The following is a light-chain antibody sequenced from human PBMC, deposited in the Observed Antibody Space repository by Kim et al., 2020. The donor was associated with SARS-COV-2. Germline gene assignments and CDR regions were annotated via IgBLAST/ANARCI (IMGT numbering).Light chain of an antibody. CDR1: TGALTSVHH. CDR2: DTS. V-gene: IGLV7-46*01. J-gene: IGLJ2*01. Sequence: PGGAITRPCGSSTGALTSVHHPYWFQQKPGQAPRTMIYDTSNKHPWTPARLSGSLLGGKAALTLSGALPEDEAEYYCLLYYDGYRIFGGGTQLTVL. CDR3: LLYYDGYRI.